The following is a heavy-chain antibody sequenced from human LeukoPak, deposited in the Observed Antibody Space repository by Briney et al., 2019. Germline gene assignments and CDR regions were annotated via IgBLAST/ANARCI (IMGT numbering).Heavy chain of an antibody. J-gene: IGHJ4*02. Sequence: SQTLSVTCVISGDSVSSKSAAWNWIRQSPSRGLEWLGRTYCRSKWFHDYAVSVKGRITINPDTSKNQFSLQLNSVTPEDTAVCFCARTSGYFDYWGQGTLVTVSS. V-gene: IGHV6-1*01. CDR3: ARTSGYFDY. D-gene: IGHD6-19*01. CDR2: TYCRSKWFH. CDR1: GDSVSSKSAA.